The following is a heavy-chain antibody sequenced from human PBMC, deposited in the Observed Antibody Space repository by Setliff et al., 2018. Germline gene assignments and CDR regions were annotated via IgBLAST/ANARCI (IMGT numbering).Heavy chain of an antibody. J-gene: IGHJ4*02. CDR2: IYHSGST. D-gene: IGHD3-3*01. CDR1: GGSFSGYY. Sequence: KSSETLSLTCAVYGGSFSGYYWGWIRQPPGKGLEWIGNIYHSGSTYYNPSLKSRVTISVDTSKNQFSLKLTSVTAADTAVYYCARHGLQFLEWLSAFDYWGQGTLVTVSS. CDR3: ARHGLQFLEWLSAFDY. V-gene: IGHV4-34*01.